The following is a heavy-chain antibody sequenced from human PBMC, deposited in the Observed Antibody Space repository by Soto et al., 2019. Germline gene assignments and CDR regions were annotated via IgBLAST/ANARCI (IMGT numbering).Heavy chain of an antibody. CDR3: ARDRAAAGKGGQYLDY. Sequence: QVQLVESGGGVVQPGTSLRLACEASGFTFGNYGMHWVRQAPGKGLEWVAVIWHAGNYNYSADFVKGRFTISRDNSKNTLFLQMNSLPAEDTAVYYCARDRAAAGKGGQYLDYWGQGTLVTVSS. CDR1: GFTFGNYG. V-gene: IGHV3-33*01. J-gene: IGHJ4*02. CDR2: IWHAGNYN. D-gene: IGHD6-13*01.